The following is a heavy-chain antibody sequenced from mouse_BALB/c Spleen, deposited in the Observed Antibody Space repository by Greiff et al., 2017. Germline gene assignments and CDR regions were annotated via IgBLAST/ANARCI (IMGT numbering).Heavy chain of an antibody. J-gene: IGHJ3*01. CDR1: GYTFTDYE. CDR3: TKFDGYSLGFAY. CDR2: IDPETGGT. V-gene: IGHV1-15*01. D-gene: IGHD2-3*01. Sequence: VQLQQYGAELVRPGASVTLSCKASGYTFTDYEMHWVKQTPVHGLEWIGAIDPETGGTAYNQKFKGKATLTADKSSSTAYMELRSLTSEDSAVYYCTKFDGYSLGFAYWGQGTLVTVSA.